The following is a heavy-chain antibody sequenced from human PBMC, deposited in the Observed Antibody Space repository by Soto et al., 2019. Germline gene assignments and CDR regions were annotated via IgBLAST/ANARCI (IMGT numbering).Heavy chain of an antibody. V-gene: IGHV1-2*04. CDR3: ARERWELLTDGVAFDI. D-gene: IGHD1-26*01. J-gene: IGHJ3*02. Sequence: GASVKVSCKASGYTFTGYYMHWVRQAPGQGLEWMGWINPNSGGTNYAQKFQGWVTMTRDTSISTAYMELSRLRSDDTAVYYCARERWELLTDGVAFDIWGQGTMVTV. CDR2: INPNSGGT. CDR1: GYTFTGYY.